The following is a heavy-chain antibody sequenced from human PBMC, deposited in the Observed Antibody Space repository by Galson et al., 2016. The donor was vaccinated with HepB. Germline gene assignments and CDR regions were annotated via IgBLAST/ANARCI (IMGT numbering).Heavy chain of an antibody. Sequence: ETLSLTCTVSGGSISSSNYYWGWIRQPPGKGLEWIGSIYYSGSTYYNPSLKSRVTMSVDTSKNQFSLKLRSVTAADTAVYYCARNVLRFFDWSKHFDYWGQGTRVTVSP. CDR1: GGSISSSNYY. CDR2: IYYSGST. D-gene: IGHD3-9*01. V-gene: IGHV4-39*01. J-gene: IGHJ4*02. CDR3: ARNVLRFFDWSKHFDY.